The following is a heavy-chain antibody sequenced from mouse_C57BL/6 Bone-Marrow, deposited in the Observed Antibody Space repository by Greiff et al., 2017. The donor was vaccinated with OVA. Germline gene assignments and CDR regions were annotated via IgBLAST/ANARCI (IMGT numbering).Heavy chain of an antibody. J-gene: IGHJ3*01. CDR3: ARKEAYYGNYEGFAY. Sequence: QVQLQQSGAELMKPGASVKLSRKATGYTFTGYWIEWVKQRPGHGLEWIGEILPGSGSTNYNEKFKGKATFTADTSSNTAYMQLSSLTTEDSAIYYWARKEAYYGNYEGFAYWGQGTLVTVSA. V-gene: IGHV1-9*01. D-gene: IGHD2-1*01. CDR2: ILPGSGST. CDR1: GYTFTGYW.